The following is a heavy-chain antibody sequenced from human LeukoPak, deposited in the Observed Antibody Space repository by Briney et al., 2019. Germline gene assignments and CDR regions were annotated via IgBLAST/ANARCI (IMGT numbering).Heavy chain of an antibody. CDR1: GGSISSGGYY. CDR3: ARLRKDAFDI. Sequence: PSQTLSLTCTVSGGSISSGGYYWSWIRQHPGKGLEWIGYIYYSGSTHYNPSLKSRVTISVDTSKNQFSLKLSSVTAADTAVYYCARLRKDAFDIWGQGTMVTVSS. CDR2: IYYSGST. V-gene: IGHV4-31*03. D-gene: IGHD4-17*01. J-gene: IGHJ3*02.